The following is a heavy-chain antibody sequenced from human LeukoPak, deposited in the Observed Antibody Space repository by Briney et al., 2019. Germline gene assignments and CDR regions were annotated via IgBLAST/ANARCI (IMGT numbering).Heavy chain of an antibody. CDR2: IIPIFGTA. V-gene: IGHV1-69*05. CDR3: AREKESIFDY. J-gene: IGHJ4*02. CDR1: GGTFSSYA. Sequence: GASVKVSCKASGGTFSSYAISWVRQAPGQGLEWMGGIIPIFGTANYAQKFQGRVTITRDTSASTAYMELSSLRSEDTAVYYCAREKESIFDYWGQGTLVTVSS.